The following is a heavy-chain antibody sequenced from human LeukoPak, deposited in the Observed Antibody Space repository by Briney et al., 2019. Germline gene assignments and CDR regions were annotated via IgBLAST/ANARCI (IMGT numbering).Heavy chain of an antibody. D-gene: IGHD3-22*01. V-gene: IGHV3-23*01. CDR1: GFTFSIYA. J-gene: IGHJ4*02. CDR2: ITSSGDGT. CDR3: AKDRPNYYGSNGHYYRRDGDY. Sequence: GGSLRLSCAASGFTFSIYAMSWVRQALGKGLQWVSSITSSGDGTYYADSVKGRFTISRDNSENMLYLQMNSLRVEDTAVYFCAKDRPNYYGSNGHYYRRDGDYWGQGTLVTVSS.